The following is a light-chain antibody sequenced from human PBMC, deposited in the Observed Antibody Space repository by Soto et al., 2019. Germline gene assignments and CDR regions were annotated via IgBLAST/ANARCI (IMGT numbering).Light chain of an antibody. V-gene: IGLV2-14*01. CDR2: DVS. CDR1: CSDVGGYNY. Sequence: QSVLTQPASVSGSPGQSITISCTGTCSDVGGYNYVSWYQQHPGKAPKLMIYDVSNRPSGVSNRFSGSKSGNTASLTISGLQAEDEADYYCSSYTSSSTFYVFGTGTKVTVL. CDR3: SSYTSSSTFYV. J-gene: IGLJ1*01.